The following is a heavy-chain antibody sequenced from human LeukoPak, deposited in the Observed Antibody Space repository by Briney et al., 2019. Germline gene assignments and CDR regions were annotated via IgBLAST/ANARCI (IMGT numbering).Heavy chain of an antibody. Sequence: PGGSLRLSCAASGXTFSSYAMHWVRQVPGKGLEYVSAISSSGGSTYYANSVKGRFTISRDNSKNTLYLQMGSLRTEDMAIYYCARGPDVVLVSHWSFFDYWGQGTLVTVSS. D-gene: IGHD2-8*02. CDR1: GXTFSSYA. V-gene: IGHV3-64*01. CDR3: ARGPDVVLVSHWSFFDY. J-gene: IGHJ4*02. CDR2: ISSSGGST.